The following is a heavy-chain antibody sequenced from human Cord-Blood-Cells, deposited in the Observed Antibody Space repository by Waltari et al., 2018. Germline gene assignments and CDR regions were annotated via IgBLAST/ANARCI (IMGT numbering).Heavy chain of an antibody. Sequence: EVQLVESGGGLVKPGGSLRLSCAASGFTFSNAWMSWVRQPPGKGLEWVGRIKSKTDGGTTDYAAPVKGRFTISRDDSKNTLYLQMNSLKTEDTAVYYCTTEGDSSSSYYYYYYMDVWGKGTTVTVSS. V-gene: IGHV3-15*01. D-gene: IGHD6-6*01. CDR3: TTEGDSSSSYYYYYYMDV. CDR2: IKSKTDGGTT. J-gene: IGHJ6*03. CDR1: GFTFSNAW.